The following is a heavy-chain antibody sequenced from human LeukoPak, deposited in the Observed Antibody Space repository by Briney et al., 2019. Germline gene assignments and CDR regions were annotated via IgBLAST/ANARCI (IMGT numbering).Heavy chain of an antibody. D-gene: IGHD3-10*01. CDR1: GFXFSSYG. V-gene: IGHV3-30*18. J-gene: IGHJ4*02. CDR3: AEDRYETWFGPDY. Sequence: GGSLRLSCAASGFXFSSYGMHWVRQAPGKGLKWVAVISYDGSNKYYADSVKGRFTISRDNSKNTLYLQMNSLRAEDTAVYYCAEDRYETWFGPDYWGQGTLVTVSS. CDR2: ISYDGSNK.